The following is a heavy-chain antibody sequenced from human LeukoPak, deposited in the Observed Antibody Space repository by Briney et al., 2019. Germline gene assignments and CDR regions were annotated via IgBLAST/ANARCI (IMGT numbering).Heavy chain of an antibody. Sequence: GGSLRLSCAASGFTFSSYAMSWVRQAPGKGLEWASTINGGGAYTYYADSVKGRFTISRDNSKNTLYLQMTSLTAEDTAIYYCANSIAAARGYYFDYWGQGTLVTVSS. CDR3: ANSIAAARGYYFDY. D-gene: IGHD6-13*01. V-gene: IGHV3-23*01. CDR1: GFTFSSYA. J-gene: IGHJ4*02. CDR2: INGGGAYT.